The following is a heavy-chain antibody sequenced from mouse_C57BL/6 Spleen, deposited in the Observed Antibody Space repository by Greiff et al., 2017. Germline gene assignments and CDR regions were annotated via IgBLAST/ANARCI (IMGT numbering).Heavy chain of an antibody. V-gene: IGHV1-69*01. CDR3: ARYPYYYGSSYAMDY. CDR1: GYTFTSYW. Sequence: VQLQQPGAELVMPGASVKLSCKASGYTFTSYWMHWVKQRPGQGLEWIGEIDPSDSYTNYNQKFKGKSTLTVDKSSSTAYMQLSSLTSEDSAVYYCARYPYYYGSSYAMDYWGQGTSVTVSS. J-gene: IGHJ4*01. CDR2: IDPSDSYT. D-gene: IGHD1-1*01.